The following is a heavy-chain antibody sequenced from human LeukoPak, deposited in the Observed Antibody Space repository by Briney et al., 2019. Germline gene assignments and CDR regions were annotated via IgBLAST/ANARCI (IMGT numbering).Heavy chain of an antibody. V-gene: IGHV3-7*01. Sequence: GGSLRLSCAASGFMFNNYWMNWVRQAPGKGLEWVANINGDGSESHSVDSVEGRFTIPRDNAKNSLYLQMNSLRGEDTAVYYCARKGGIYCNDGCFHDAFDIWGQGTTVTVSS. D-gene: IGHD2/OR15-2a*01. CDR1: GFMFNNYW. J-gene: IGHJ3*02. CDR3: ARKGGIYCNDGCFHDAFDI. CDR2: INGDGSES.